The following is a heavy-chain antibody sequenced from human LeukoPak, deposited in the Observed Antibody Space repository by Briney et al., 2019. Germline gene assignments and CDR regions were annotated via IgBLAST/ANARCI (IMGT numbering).Heavy chain of an antibody. Sequence: PGGSLRLSCAASGFTVSSNYMSWVRQAPGKGLEWVSVIYSGGSTYYADSVKGRFTISRDNSKNTLYLQMNSLRAEDTAVYYCARGYCSGGTCYPTIDYWGQGTLVTVSS. D-gene: IGHD2-15*01. J-gene: IGHJ4*02. CDR2: IYSGGST. CDR1: GFTVSSNY. V-gene: IGHV3-53*01. CDR3: ARGYCSGGTCYPTIDY.